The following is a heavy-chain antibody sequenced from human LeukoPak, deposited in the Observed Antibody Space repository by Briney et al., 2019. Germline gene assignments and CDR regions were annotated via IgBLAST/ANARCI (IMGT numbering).Heavy chain of an antibody. Sequence: GGSLRLSCAASGFTFSSYWMSWTRQAPGKGLEWVANIKQDGSEKYYVGSVKGRFTISRDNAKNSLYLQMNSLRVEDTAVYYCTKHTYGKPFDYWGQGTLVTVSS. CDR2: IKQDGSEK. D-gene: IGHD5-18*01. J-gene: IGHJ4*02. CDR1: GFTFSSYW. V-gene: IGHV3-7*01. CDR3: TKHTYGKPFDY.